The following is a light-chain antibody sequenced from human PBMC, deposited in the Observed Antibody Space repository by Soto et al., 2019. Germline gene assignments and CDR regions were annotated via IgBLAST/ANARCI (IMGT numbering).Light chain of an antibody. Sequence: QSVLTQPASVSGSPGQSITISCTGTSRDIGAFHYVSWYQYHPGKAPKLMIHEVNNRPSGVSNRFYGSKSGNTASLTVSGLQADDEADYYCSSYTTSATWVFGGGTKLTVL. CDR1: SRDIGAFHY. CDR2: EVN. V-gene: IGLV2-14*01. CDR3: SSYTTSATWV. J-gene: IGLJ3*02.